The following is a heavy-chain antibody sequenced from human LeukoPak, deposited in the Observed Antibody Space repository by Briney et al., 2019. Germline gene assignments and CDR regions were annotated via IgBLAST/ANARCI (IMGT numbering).Heavy chain of an antibody. Sequence: PGGSLRLSCTASGFTFNCCSMSWVRQVPGKGLEWVSSISTSNTYIYYADSVKGRFTISRDNAKNSLYLQMNSLRAEDTAVYYCAREAGSGSYYIEYWGQGTLVTVSS. CDR3: AREAGSGSYYIEY. D-gene: IGHD3-10*01. V-gene: IGHV3-21*01. CDR1: GFTFNCCS. CDR2: ISTSNTYI. J-gene: IGHJ4*02.